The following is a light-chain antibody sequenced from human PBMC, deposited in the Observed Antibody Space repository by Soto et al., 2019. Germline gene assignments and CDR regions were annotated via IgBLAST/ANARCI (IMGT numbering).Light chain of an antibody. V-gene: IGLV2-11*01. J-gene: IGLJ3*02. CDR3: CSFAGSHSVV. CDR2: DVS. CDR1: SSDVGGYKY. Sequence: QSVLTQPRSVSGSPGQPVTISCTGTSSDVGGYKYVSWYQRHPGEAPKLLIYDVSERPSGVPDRFSGSKSGNTASLTISGLQPEDEADYFCCSFAGSHSVVFGGGTQLTVL.